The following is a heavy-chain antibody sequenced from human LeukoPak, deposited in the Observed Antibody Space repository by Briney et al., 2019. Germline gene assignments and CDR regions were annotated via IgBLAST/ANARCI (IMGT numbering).Heavy chain of an antibody. J-gene: IGHJ5*02. D-gene: IGHD3-3*01. CDR1: GGSISSYY. Sequence: PSETLSLTCTVSGGSISSYYWSWIRQPPGKGLEWIGYIYYSGSTNYNPSLKSRVTISVDTSKNQFSLKLSSVTAADTAVYYCARLTGQLRFGWFDPWGKGTLVTVSS. V-gene: IGHV4-59*01. CDR2: IYYSGST. CDR3: ARLTGQLRFGWFDP.